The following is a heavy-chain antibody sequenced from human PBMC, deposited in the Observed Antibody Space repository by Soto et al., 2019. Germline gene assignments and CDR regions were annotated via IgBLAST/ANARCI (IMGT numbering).Heavy chain of an antibody. D-gene: IGHD6-19*01. CDR2: ISYDGSNK. J-gene: IGHJ3*02. V-gene: IGHV3-30-3*01. CDR1: GFTFSSYA. Sequence: QPGGSLRLSCAASGFTFSSYAMHWVRQAPGKGLEWVAVISYDGSNKYYADSVKGRFTISRDNSKNTLYLQMNSLRAEDTAVYYCARIGKNGSGWYGAFDIWGQGTTVTVSS. CDR3: ARIGKNGSGWYGAFDI.